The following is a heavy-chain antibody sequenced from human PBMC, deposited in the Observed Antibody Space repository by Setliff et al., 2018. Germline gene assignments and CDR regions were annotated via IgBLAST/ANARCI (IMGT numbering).Heavy chain of an antibody. Sequence: PSETLSLTCVVSGYYIRSGYYWGWIRQHPGKGLEWIGSIFYDGNTFYNPSLKSRVTMSVDTSKNQFSLNLSSVTAADTAMYYCARDYYDSRGSYAFDIWGQGTVVTVSS. CDR2: IFYDGNT. D-gene: IGHD3-22*01. CDR3: ARDYYDSRGSYAFDI. V-gene: IGHV4-38-2*02. J-gene: IGHJ3*02. CDR1: GYYIRSGYY.